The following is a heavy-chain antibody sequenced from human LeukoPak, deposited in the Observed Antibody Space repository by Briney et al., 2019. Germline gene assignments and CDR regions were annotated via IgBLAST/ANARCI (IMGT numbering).Heavy chain of an antibody. CDR1: GGSISSYY. J-gene: IGHJ3*02. D-gene: IGHD3-3*01. CDR3: ARNGVGGDAFDI. V-gene: IGHV4-59*01. Sequence: SSETLSLTCTVSGGSISSYYWSWIRQPPGKGLEWIGYIYYSGSTNYNPSLKSRVTISVDTSKNQFSLKLSSVTAADTAVYYCARNGVGGDAFDIWGQGTMVTVSS. CDR2: IYYSGST.